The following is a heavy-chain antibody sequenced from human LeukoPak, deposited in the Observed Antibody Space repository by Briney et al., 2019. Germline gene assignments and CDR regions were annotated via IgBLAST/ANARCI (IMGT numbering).Heavy chain of an antibody. J-gene: IGHJ4*02. CDR1: GYTFTDYY. V-gene: IGHV1-2*07. Sequence: ASVKVSCKASGYTFTDYYIHWVRQAPGQGLEWMGWINPNSGGTNYAHKFLGRVTMTRDTSISTAYMDLSGLRYDDTAVYFCARGTGAGGRGRLDSWGQGTLVTVSS. CDR2: INPNSGGT. D-gene: IGHD6-13*01. CDR3: ARGTGAGGRGRLDS.